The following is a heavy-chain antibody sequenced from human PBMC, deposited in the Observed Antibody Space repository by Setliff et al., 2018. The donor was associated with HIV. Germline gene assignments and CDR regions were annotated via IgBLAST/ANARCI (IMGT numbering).Heavy chain of an antibody. CDR1: GDTFAGYY. Sequence: GASVKVSCKASGDTFAGYYMHWVRQAPGQGLEWMGWINPNSGGTNYAQKFQGRVTMTRDTSINTIYMELSRLRSDDTAVYYCARDLRDGFEEWFSTLDDGMDVWGQGTTVTVSS. CDR3: ARDLRDGFEEWFSTLDDGMDV. D-gene: IGHD3-3*01. J-gene: IGHJ6*02. CDR2: INPNSGGT. V-gene: IGHV1-2*02.